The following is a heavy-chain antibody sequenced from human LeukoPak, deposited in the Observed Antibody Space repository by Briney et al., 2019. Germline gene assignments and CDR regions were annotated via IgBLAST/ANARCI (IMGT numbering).Heavy chain of an antibody. CDR2: IGHDGSTK. V-gene: IGHV3-7*03. Sequence: GGSLRLSCTASGFPFYSYWMTWVRQTPGKGLEWVANIGHDGSTKYYVDSVKGRFTISRDNAMNSLYLQMDSLRVEDTAIYYCARSVPYGTTWYGRSDCWGQGTQVTVSS. CDR1: GFPFYSYW. CDR3: ARSVPYGTTWYGRSDC. J-gene: IGHJ4*02. D-gene: IGHD6-13*01.